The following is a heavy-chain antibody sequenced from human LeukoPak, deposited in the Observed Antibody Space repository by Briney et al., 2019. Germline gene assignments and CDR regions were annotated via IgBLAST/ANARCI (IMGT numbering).Heavy chain of an antibody. CDR3: ARVVASSWDTGFDY. Sequence: ASVKVSCKASGYTFTSYDINWVRQAPGQGLEWMGWMNPSGGNTGYAQKFQGRVTMTRNPSVSTAYMELSSLRSEDTAVYYCARVVASSWDTGFDYWGQGILVTVSS. CDR2: MNPSGGNT. CDR1: GYTFTSYD. J-gene: IGHJ4*02. V-gene: IGHV1-8*02. D-gene: IGHD6-13*01.